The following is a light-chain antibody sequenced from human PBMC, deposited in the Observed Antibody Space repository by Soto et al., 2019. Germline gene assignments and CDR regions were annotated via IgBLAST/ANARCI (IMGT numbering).Light chain of an antibody. Sequence: QSALTQPASVSGSPGQSITISCTGTSSDVGGYNYVSWYQHHAGKAPRLMIYASSNRPSGVSHRFSGSRSGNTASLTISGLQAEGEADYYCSSYTSGTTLYVFGTGTKVTVL. CDR1: SSDVGGYNY. J-gene: IGLJ1*01. CDR3: SSYTSGTTLYV. V-gene: IGLV2-14*01. CDR2: ASS.